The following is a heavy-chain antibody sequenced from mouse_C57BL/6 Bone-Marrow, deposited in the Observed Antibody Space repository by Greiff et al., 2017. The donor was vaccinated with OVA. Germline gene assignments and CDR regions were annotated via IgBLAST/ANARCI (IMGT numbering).Heavy chain of an antibody. Sequence: VLLVASGPELVKPGASVKISCKASGYTFTDYYINWVKQRPGQGLEWIGWIFPGSGSTYYNEKFKGKATLTVDKSSSTAYMLLSSLTSEDSAVYFCARWRDSNYLGYFDVWGTGTTVTVSS. CDR3: ARWRDSNYLGYFDV. J-gene: IGHJ1*03. V-gene: IGHV1-75*01. CDR1: GYTFTDYY. D-gene: IGHD2-5*01. CDR2: IFPGSGST.